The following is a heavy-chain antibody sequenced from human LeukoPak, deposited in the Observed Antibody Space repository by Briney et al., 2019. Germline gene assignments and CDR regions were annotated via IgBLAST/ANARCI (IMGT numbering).Heavy chain of an antibody. Sequence: SETLSLTCTVSGGSISSYYWSWIRQPPGKGLEWIGYIYYSGSTNYNPSLKSRVTISVDTSKNQFSLKLSSVTAADTAVYYCARRYPNSSSWADAFDIWGQGTMVTVSS. V-gene: IGHV4-59*08. D-gene: IGHD6-13*01. CDR2: IYYSGST. J-gene: IGHJ3*02. CDR1: GGSISSYY. CDR3: ARRYPNSSSWADAFDI.